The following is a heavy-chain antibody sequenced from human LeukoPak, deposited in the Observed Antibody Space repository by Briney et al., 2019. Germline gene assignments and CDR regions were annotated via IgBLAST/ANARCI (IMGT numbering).Heavy chain of an antibody. V-gene: IGHV4-34*01. Sequence: SETLSLTCAVYGGPFSGYYWSWIRQPPGKGLEWIGEINHSGSTNYNPSLKSRVTISVDTSKNQFSLKLSSVTAADTAVYYCARAAAAGKDYWGQGTLVTVSS. CDR1: GGPFSGYY. J-gene: IGHJ4*02. CDR2: INHSGST. D-gene: IGHD6-13*01. CDR3: ARAAAAGKDY.